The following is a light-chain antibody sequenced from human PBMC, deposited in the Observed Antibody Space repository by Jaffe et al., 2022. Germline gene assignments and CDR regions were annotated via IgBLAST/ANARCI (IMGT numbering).Light chain of an antibody. CDR3: ALYMGGGIWV. V-gene: IGLV8-61*01. Sequence: QTVVTQEPSFSVSPGGTVTLTCALSSGSVSTTYYPSWYHQTPGQAPRTLIYNTATRSSGVPDRFSGSILGNKAALTITGAQADDESDYYCALYMGGGIWVFGGGTKLTVL. CDR1: SGSVSTTYY. CDR2: NTA. J-gene: IGLJ3*02.